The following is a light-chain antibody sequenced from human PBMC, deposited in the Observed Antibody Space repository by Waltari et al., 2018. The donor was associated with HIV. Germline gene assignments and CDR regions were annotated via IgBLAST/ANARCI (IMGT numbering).Light chain of an antibody. CDR3: SSYTDSRPLYV. J-gene: IGLJ1*01. Sequence: QSALTQPASVSGSPGQSITISCTGTNSDVGGYKSVSWYQQHPDKAPKLIIYEVNNRPSGVSSRFSGSKSGNTASLTISGLQAADEADYYCSSYTDSRPLYVFGTGTKVTVL. CDR1: NSDVGGYKS. V-gene: IGLV2-14*01. CDR2: EVN.